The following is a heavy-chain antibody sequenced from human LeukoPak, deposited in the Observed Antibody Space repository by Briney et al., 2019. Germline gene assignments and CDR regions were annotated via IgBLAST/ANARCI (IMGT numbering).Heavy chain of an antibody. J-gene: IGHJ4*02. CDR2: IYYSGST. V-gene: IGHV4-59*08. CDR1: GGSISSYY. CDR3: ARRFGELSYFDY. Sequence: SETLSLTCTVSGGSISSYYWSWIRQPPGKGLEWIGYIYYSGSTNYNPSLKSRVTISVDTSKNQFSLKLSSVTAADTAVYYCARRFGELSYFDYWGQGTLVTVSS. D-gene: IGHD3-10*01.